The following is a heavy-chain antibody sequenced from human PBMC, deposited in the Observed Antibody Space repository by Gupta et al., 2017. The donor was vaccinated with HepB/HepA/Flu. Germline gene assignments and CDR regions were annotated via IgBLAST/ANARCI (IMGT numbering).Heavy chain of an antibody. CDR3: AREPEYLNGWYFDL. V-gene: IGHV3-23*01. D-gene: IGHD2-2*01. J-gene: IGHJ2*01. CDR2: SSSGGGST. Sequence: ELRLLESGGGLVQPGGSLRLSCVASGFTLRNYAMSWVRQAPGKGLEGVSSSSSGGGSTYSTDSVKGRLTVSRDNSKNTLYLQMNSLSAVDTAVYYCAREPEYLNGWYFDLWGRGTLVSVSS. CDR1: GFTLRNYA.